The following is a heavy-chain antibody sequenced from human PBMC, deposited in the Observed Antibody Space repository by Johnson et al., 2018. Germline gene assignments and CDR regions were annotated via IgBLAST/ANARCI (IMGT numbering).Heavy chain of an antibody. CDR2: IYYGGNT. Sequence: QVQLQESGPGLVKPSETXSLICTFSGGSITSGSYYWTWIRQPPGKGLEWIGFIYYGGNTNSHPSLKSRVTISLATSKTQFSLKLTSVTAADTAFYYCTRGAYYSGMDVWGQGTTVIVSS. CDR1: GGSITSGSYY. J-gene: IGHJ6*02. CDR3: TRGAYYSGMDV. V-gene: IGHV4-61*01.